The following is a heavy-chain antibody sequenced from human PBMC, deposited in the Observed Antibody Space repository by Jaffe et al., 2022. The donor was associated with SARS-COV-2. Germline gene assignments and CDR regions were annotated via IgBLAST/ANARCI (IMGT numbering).Heavy chain of an antibody. Sequence: QVQLQESGPGLVKPSETLSLTCTVSGGSISSYYWSWIRQPPGKGLEWIGYIYYSGSTNYNPSLKSRVTISVDTSKNQFSLKLSSVTAADTAVYYCAGNYYGSGSYFPAWGQGTLVTVSS. CDR1: GGSISSYY. CDR2: IYYSGST. CDR3: AGNYYGSGSYFPA. D-gene: IGHD3-10*01. V-gene: IGHV4-59*01. J-gene: IGHJ5*02.